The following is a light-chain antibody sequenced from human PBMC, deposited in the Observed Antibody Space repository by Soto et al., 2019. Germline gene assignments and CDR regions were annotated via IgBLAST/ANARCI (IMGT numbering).Light chain of an antibody. CDR1: SSDVGAYNY. J-gene: IGLJ2*01. Sequence: QSALTQPASVSGSPGHSITISCTGTSSDVGAYNYVSWYQQHPVKAPKLMIYDVSSRPSGISNRFSGSKSGNTASLTISGVQAEDEADYYCSSYASSSTVIFGGGTKVTVL. V-gene: IGLV2-14*01. CDR2: DVS. CDR3: SSYASSSTVI.